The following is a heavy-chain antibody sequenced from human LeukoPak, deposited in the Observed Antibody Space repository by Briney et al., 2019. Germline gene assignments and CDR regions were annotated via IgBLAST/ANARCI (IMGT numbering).Heavy chain of an antibody. Sequence: GGSLRLSCAASGFTVSNNYMIWIRQAPGKGPEWVSLIYSEGTTSYADSVKGRFTISRDNSKNTLYLQMNSLRVEDSAVYYCARDPIRDGYNSDAFDIWGQGTMVTVSS. CDR2: IYSEGTT. CDR3: ARDPIRDGYNSDAFDI. V-gene: IGHV3-53*01. CDR1: GFTVSNNY. J-gene: IGHJ3*02. D-gene: IGHD5-24*01.